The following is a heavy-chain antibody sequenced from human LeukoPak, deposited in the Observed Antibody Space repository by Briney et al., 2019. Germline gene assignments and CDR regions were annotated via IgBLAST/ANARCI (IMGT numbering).Heavy chain of an antibody. V-gene: IGHV3-23*01. D-gene: IGHD2/OR15-2a*01. CDR1: GFTFSNYA. CDR3: AKALDYWYFDY. Sequence: PGGSLRLSCAASGFTFSNYAMSWARQAPGKGLEWVSAISGRPSYADSVKGRFTISRDNSKNTLYLQVNSLRAEDTAVYYCAKALDYWYFDYWGQGTLVTVSS. J-gene: IGHJ4*02. CDR2: ISGRP.